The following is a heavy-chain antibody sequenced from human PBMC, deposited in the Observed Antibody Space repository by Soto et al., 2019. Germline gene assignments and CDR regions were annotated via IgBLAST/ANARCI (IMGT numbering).Heavy chain of an antibody. D-gene: IGHD3-10*01. CDR2: ISGDGTTQ. CDR1: GFSFSVYA. V-gene: IGHV3-11*01. CDR3: AGDPFYYASGF. Sequence: PGGSLRLSCAASGFSFSVYALHWVRQAPGKGLEWVSKISGDGTTQYYADSVKGRFTVSRDNTKNSLHLQMNRLRAEDTALYYCAGDPFYYASGFWGQGTLVTVSS. J-gene: IGHJ4*02.